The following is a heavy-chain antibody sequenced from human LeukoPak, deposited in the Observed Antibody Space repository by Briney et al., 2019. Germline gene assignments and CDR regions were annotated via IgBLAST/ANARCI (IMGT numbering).Heavy chain of an antibody. CDR3: VSFYETY. Sequence: GGSLRLSCAASGNYWMHRVRQAPGKGLVWVSHINSDGSWTSYADSVKGRFTISKDNAKNTVYLQMNSLRAEDTAVYYCVSFYETYWGRGTLVTVSS. D-gene: IGHD2/OR15-2a*01. V-gene: IGHV3-74*01. J-gene: IGHJ4*02. CDR1: GNYW. CDR2: INSDGSWT.